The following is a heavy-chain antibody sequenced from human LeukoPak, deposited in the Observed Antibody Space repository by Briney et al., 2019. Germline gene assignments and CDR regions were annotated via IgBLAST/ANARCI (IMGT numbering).Heavy chain of an antibody. CDR3: VKGPPAIHLVYFDY. J-gene: IGHJ4*02. Sequence: QPGGSLRLSCSASGFAFSSSATHWVRQAPGKGLEYVSAISSNGGSTYHADSVKGRFTISRDNSKNTLHLQMSSLRAEDTAVYYCVKGPPAIHLVYFDYWGQGTLVTVSS. CDR2: ISSNGGST. D-gene: IGHD5-18*01. CDR1: GFAFSSSA. V-gene: IGHV3-64D*06.